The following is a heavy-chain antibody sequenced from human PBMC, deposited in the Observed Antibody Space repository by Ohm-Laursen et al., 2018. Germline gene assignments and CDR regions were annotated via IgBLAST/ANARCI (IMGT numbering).Heavy chain of an antibody. J-gene: IGHJ5*02. V-gene: IGHV1-18*01. CDR2: ISAYSGNK. CDR1: GYRFTSYG. Sequence: ASVKVSCKASGYRFTSYGITWVRQVPGQGLERLGWISAYSGNKNYAQKLQDRVTLTTDTSTSTAYMEVRSLRSDDTAVYYCARIGDDNWFDPWGQGTLVTVSS. D-gene: IGHD2-21*01. CDR3: ARIGDDNWFDP.